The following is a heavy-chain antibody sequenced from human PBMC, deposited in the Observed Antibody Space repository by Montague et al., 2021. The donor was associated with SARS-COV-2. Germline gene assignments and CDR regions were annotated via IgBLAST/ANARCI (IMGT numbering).Heavy chain of an antibody. J-gene: IGHJ4*02. Sequence: SETLSLTCSVSGGSISSDYWSWIRQSPGEGLEWIGYIYYRGTTNYNPSLKSRVTFSVDTSKNQFSLKLISVTAADTAVYFCARTSYRDSSGYYSHDCWGQGILVTVSS. D-gene: IGHD3-22*01. CDR3: ARTSYRDSSGYYSHDC. CDR1: GGSISSDY. V-gene: IGHV4-59*01. CDR2: IYYRGTT.